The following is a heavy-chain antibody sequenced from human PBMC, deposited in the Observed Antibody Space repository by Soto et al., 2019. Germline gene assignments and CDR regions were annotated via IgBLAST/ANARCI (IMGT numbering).Heavy chain of an antibody. Sequence: SETLSLTCAVSGVTISTYYWSWIRQPPGKGLEWIGYNYHSGTTNYNPSLKSRVTISVDTSKNQFSLKLRSVTAADTAVYYCARGISLTVAVQRDAPDKYYFDSWGLGSLVTVSS. V-gene: IGHV4-59*12. CDR2: NYHSGTT. D-gene: IGHD3-22*01. CDR1: GVTISTYY. J-gene: IGHJ4*02. CDR3: ARGISLTVAVQRDAPDKYYFDS.